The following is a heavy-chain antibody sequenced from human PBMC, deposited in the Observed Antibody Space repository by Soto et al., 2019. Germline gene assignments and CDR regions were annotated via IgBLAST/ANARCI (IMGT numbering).Heavy chain of an antibody. CDR1: GYTFTSYY. CDR2: INPSGGST. D-gene: IGHD2-15*01. J-gene: IGHJ4*02. V-gene: IGHV1-46*01. CDR3: ATSPIVVVVAGGYFDY. Sequence: ASVKVSCKASGYTFTSYYMHWVRQAPGQGLEWMGIINPSGGSTSYAQKFQGRVTMTRDTSTSTVYMELSSLRSEDTAVYYCATSPIVVVVAGGYFDYWGQGTLVTVSS.